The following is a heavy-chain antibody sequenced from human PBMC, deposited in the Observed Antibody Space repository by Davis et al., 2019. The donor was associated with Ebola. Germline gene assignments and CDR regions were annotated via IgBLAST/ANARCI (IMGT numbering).Heavy chain of an antibody. CDR1: GFTFSSYS. D-gene: IGHD6-13*01. CDR2: ISSSSSYI. J-gene: IGHJ4*02. Sequence: GESLKISCAASGFTFSSYSMNWVRQAPGKGLEWVSSISSSSSYIYYADSVKGRFTISRDNAKNSLYQQMNSLRAEDTAVYYCARDKMAAALFDYWGQGTLVTVSS. V-gene: IGHV3-21*01. CDR3: ARDKMAAALFDY.